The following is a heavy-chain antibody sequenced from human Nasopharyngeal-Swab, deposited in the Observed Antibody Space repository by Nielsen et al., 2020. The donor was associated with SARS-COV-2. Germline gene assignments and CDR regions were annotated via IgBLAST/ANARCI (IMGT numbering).Heavy chain of an antibody. Sequence: VRQAPGKGLEWVGEIYHSGTTNYNPSLKSRVTISVDKSKNQFSLKLTSATAADTAVYYCARGTTGVLDVWGQGTTVTVSS. CDR2: IYHSGTT. V-gene: IGHV4-4*02. J-gene: IGHJ6*02. D-gene: IGHD7-27*01. CDR3: ARGTTGVLDV.